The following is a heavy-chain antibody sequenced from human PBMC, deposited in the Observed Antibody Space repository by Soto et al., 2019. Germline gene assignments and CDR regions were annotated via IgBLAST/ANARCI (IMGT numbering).Heavy chain of an antibody. Sequence: EVQLLESGGGLAQPGGSLRLSCAAAGFTFSSYAMNWVRQAPGKGLEWVSSISGSSEFIYYADSVKGRFTISRANSKNTLYLQMNSVRAEYRAVYYCATTWWLLQHYAFDIWGQGTMVNVSS. D-gene: IGHD3-22*01. CDR1: GFTFSSYA. CDR2: ISGSSEFI. J-gene: IGHJ3*02. V-gene: IGHV3-23*01. CDR3: ATTWWLLQHYAFDI.